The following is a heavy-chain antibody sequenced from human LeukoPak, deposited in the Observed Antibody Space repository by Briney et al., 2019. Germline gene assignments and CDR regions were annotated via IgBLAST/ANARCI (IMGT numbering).Heavy chain of an antibody. D-gene: IGHD2-2*02. J-gene: IGHJ4*02. CDR1: GGTFSSYA. CDR3: ARPRYCSSTSCYRVWYFDY. Sequence: ASVKVSCKASGGTFSSYAISWVRQAPGQGLEWMGRIIPILGIANYAQKFQGRVTITADKSTSTAYMELSSLRSEDTAVYYCARPRYCSSTSCYRVWYFDYWGQGTLVTVSS. V-gene: IGHV1-69*04. CDR2: IIPILGIA.